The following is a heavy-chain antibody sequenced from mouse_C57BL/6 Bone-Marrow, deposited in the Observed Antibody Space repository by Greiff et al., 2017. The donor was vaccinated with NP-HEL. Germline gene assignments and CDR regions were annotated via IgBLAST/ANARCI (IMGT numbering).Heavy chain of an antibody. J-gene: IGHJ3*01. CDR3: ARAWVTAQGTYGWFAY. V-gene: IGHV3-5*01. CDR1: GISITTGNYR. CDR2: IYYSGTI. Sequence: EVKVVESGPGLVKPSQTVFLTCTVTGISITTGNYRWSWIRQFPGNKLEWIGYIYYSGTIPYNPSLTSRPTITRDTPKTQFFLEMNPLTAEDAATYYCARAWVTAQGTYGWFAYWGQGTLVTVSA. D-gene: IGHD3-2*02.